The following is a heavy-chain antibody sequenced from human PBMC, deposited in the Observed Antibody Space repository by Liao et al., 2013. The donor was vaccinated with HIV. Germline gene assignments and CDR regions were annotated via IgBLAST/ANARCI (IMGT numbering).Heavy chain of an antibody. CDR3: ARGMGSTTWPQRNSHYYYMHV. CDR1: GGSMSSGTYY. J-gene: IGHJ6*03. CDR2: IYTNGGT. Sequence: QVQLQESGPGLVKPSQTLSLTCTVSGGSMSSGTYYWSWIRQPAGKGLEWIGLIYTNGGTNYNPSLKSRLTISVDTSKNQFSLKLTSVTAEDTAVYFCARGMGSTTWPQRNSHYYYMHVWGKGTTVAVSS. V-gene: IGHV4-61*02. D-gene: IGHD2-2*01.